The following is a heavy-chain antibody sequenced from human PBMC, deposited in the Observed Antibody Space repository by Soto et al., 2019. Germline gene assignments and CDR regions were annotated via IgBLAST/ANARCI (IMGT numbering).Heavy chain of an antibody. CDR3: ARLNDFWSGYYTPRDYYYGMDV. D-gene: IGHD3-3*01. V-gene: IGHV5-51*01. CDR1: GYSFTSYW. J-gene: IGHJ6*02. CDR2: IYPGDSDT. Sequence: PGESLKISCKGSGYSFTSYWVGWVRQMPGKGLEWMGIIYPGDSDTRYSPSFQGQVTISADKSISTAYLQWSSLKASDTAMYYCARLNDFWSGYYTPRDYYYGMDVWGQGTTVTVSS.